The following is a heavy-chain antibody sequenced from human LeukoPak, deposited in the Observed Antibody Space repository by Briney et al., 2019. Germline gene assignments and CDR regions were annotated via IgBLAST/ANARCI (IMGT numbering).Heavy chain of an antibody. CDR1: GFTFSDYT. V-gene: IGHV3-21*01. CDR2: MRGSGLYT. J-gene: IGHJ4*02. Sequence: GGSLRLSCAASGFTFSDYTMHWVRQAPGKGLEWVSSMRGSGLYTYYADSVKGRFTISRDNARNSLYLQMSSLTADDTAEYYCARATSIDYWGQGTLVTVSS. CDR3: ARATSIDY.